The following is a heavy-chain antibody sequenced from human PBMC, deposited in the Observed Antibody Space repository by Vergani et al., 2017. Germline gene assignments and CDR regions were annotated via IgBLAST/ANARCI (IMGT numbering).Heavy chain of an antibody. D-gene: IGHD2/OR15-2a*01. CDR3: ARHFAGVGPTFNY. V-gene: IGHV3-7*01. CDR1: GLIFGDYW. CDR2: IKPDGSEK. J-gene: IGHJ4*02. Sequence: EKQLLQSGGGLVKPGGSLRLSCATSGLIFGDYWMAWVRQGPGKRPEWVASIKPDGSEKSYVGSVRGRFTISRDNAENSLYLQMNNLRAEDTAVYYCARHFAGVGPTFNYWGPGGLVTVSS.